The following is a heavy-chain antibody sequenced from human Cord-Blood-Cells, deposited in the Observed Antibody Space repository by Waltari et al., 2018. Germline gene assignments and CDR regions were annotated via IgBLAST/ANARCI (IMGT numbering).Heavy chain of an antibody. CDR2: IYYSVST. V-gene: IGHV4-39*01. Sequence: QLQMQESGPGLVKLSETLSLTCTVSGGSISSSSYYWGWIRQPPGKGLEWIGSIYYSVSTLYNPSLKSRVTISVVTSKNQFSLKLSSVTAADTAVYYCARSKLVWFDPWGQGTLVTVSS. J-gene: IGHJ5*02. CDR1: GGSISSSSYY. D-gene: IGHD6-6*01. CDR3: ARSKLVWFDP.